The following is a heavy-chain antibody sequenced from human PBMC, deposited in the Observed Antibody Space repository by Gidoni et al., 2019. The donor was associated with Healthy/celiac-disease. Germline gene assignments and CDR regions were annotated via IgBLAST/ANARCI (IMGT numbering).Heavy chain of an antibody. D-gene: IGHD3-9*01. J-gene: IGHJ6*02. CDR3: AKDTHYDILTEGMDV. Sequence: EVQLVESGGGLVQPGRSLRLSCAASRLTFDDYAMHWVRHAPGKGLEWVSGISWNSGSIGYADSVKGRFTISRDNAKNSLYLQMNSLRAEDTALYYCAKDTHYDILTEGMDVWGQGTTVTVSS. V-gene: IGHV3-9*01. CDR2: ISWNSGSI. CDR1: RLTFDDYA.